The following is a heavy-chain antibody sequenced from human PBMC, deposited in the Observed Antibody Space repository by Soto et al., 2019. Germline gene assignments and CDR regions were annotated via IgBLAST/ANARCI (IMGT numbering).Heavy chain of an antibody. CDR1: GYTFSSYY. V-gene: IGHV1-46*01. CDR2: INPSGGST. CDR3: ARDLGFSDFDVQY. Sequence: ASVKVSCKASGYTFSSYYMHWVRQAPGQGLEWMGIINPSGGSTNYAQKFQGRVTMTRDTSTSTVYMELSSLRSEDMAVYYCARDLGFSDFDVQYWGQGTLVTVSS. J-gene: IGHJ4*02. D-gene: IGHD2-21*02.